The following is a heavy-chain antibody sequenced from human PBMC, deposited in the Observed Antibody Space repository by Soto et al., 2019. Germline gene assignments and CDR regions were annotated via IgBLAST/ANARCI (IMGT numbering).Heavy chain of an antibody. CDR3: XXVSRKGSAIDFDY. V-gene: IGHV1-8*01. J-gene: IGHJ4*02. D-gene: IGHD3-10*01. Sequence: QVQLVQSGAELKKPGASVKVSCKASGYTFSNYDMXXXXXXTGQGPEWIGWVNPNNGDTGYAQKFQGRVTLTTDIXXXXXXXXXXXXXXXXXAIYYCXXVSRKGSAIDFDYWGQGTLITVSS. CDR2: VNPNNGDT. CDR1: GYTFSNYD.